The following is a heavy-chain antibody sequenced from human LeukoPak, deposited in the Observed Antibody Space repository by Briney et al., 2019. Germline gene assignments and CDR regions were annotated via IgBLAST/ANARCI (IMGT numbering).Heavy chain of an antibody. V-gene: IGHV7-4-1*02. Sequence: ASVKVSCKASGGTFSSYAISWVRQAPGQGLEWMGWINTNTGNPTYAQGFTGRFVFSLDTSVSTAYLQISSLKAEDTAVYYCARAQWYGSADWFDPWGQGTLVTVSS. D-gene: IGHD3-10*01. CDR2: INTNTGNP. CDR3: ARAQWYGSADWFDP. J-gene: IGHJ5*02. CDR1: GGTFSSYA.